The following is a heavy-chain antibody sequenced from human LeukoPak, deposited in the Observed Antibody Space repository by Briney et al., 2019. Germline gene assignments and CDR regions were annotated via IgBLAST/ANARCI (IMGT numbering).Heavy chain of an antibody. CDR2: ISGSGGST. J-gene: IGHJ4*02. D-gene: IGHD2-15*01. V-gene: IGHV3-23*01. Sequence: GGSLRLSCAASGFTFSSYAMCWVRQAPGKGLEWVSAISGSGGSTYYADSVKGRFTISRDNAKNTLYLQMNSLRAEDTAVYYCASGGTTLRGDYWGQGTLATVSS. CDR3: ASGGTTLRGDY. CDR1: GFTFSSYA.